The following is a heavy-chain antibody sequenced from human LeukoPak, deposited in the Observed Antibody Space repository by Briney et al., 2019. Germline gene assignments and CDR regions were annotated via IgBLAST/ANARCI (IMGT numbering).Heavy chain of an antibody. CDR1: GFTFSNYE. CDR2: ISSSGVLI. J-gene: IGHJ4*02. CDR3: ARVSGSGWHFDY. D-gene: IGHD6-19*01. Sequence: GGSLRLSCAPSGFTFSNYEMNWVRQAPGKGLEWVSFISSSGVLIYYADSVRGRFTISRDNAKNSLYLQLNSLRVEDTAVYYCARVSGSGWHFDYWGQGSLVTVSS. V-gene: IGHV3-48*03.